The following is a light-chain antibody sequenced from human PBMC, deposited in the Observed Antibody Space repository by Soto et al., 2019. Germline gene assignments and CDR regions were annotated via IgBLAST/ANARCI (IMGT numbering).Light chain of an antibody. Sequence: EIVLTQSPATLSLSPGERATLSCRASQSVSVYLGWYQGKPGQPPRLLISEASKRATGIPARFSGSGSGTDFTLTISSLEPEDSAVYFCHQRYSWPHTFGQGTKLEI. CDR1: QSVSVY. J-gene: IGKJ2*01. V-gene: IGKV3-11*01. CDR3: HQRYSWPHT. CDR2: EAS.